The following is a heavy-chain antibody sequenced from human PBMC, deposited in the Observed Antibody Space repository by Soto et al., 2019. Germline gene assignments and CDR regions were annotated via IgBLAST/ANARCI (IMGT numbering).Heavy chain of an antibody. J-gene: IGHJ4*02. CDR2: IKNDGSEQ. CDR1: GFTFTTYY. D-gene: IGHD3-10*01. Sequence: GGSLRLSCAASGFTFTTYYMAWVRQAPGKGLEWVASIKNDGSEQYYVDSVKGRFTISRDNAKNSLYLQMNSLRAGDTALYYCSRENWFQDYWGQGTLVTVSS. CDR3: SRENWFQDY. V-gene: IGHV3-7*03.